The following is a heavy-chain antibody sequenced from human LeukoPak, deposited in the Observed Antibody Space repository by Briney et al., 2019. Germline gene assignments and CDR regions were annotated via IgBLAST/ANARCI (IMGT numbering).Heavy chain of an antibody. J-gene: IGHJ4*02. CDR1: GFTFSSYS. Sequence: PGGSLRLSCAASGFTFSSYSMNWVRQAPGKGLEWVSSISSSSSYIYYADSVKGRFTISRDNAKNTLYLQMNSLRAEDTAVYYCVRVTRSSSSWYREPKYYFDYWGQGTLVTVSS. D-gene: IGHD6-13*01. CDR3: VRVTRSSSSWYREPKYYFDY. V-gene: IGHV3-21*01. CDR2: ISSSSSYI.